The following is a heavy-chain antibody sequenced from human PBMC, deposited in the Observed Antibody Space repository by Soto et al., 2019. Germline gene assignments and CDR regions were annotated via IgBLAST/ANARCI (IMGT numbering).Heavy chain of an antibody. J-gene: IGHJ4*02. CDR2: IRSKAYGGTT. V-gene: IGHV3-49*03. Sequence: RRLSCTASGFTFGDYPMSWFRQAPGKGLEWVGFIRSKAYGGTTEYAASVKGRFTISRDDSKSIAYLQMNSLKTEDTAVYYCARAGIRTSFDYWGQGTLVTVSS. D-gene: IGHD2-21*01. CDR3: ARAGIRTSFDY. CDR1: GFTFGDYP.